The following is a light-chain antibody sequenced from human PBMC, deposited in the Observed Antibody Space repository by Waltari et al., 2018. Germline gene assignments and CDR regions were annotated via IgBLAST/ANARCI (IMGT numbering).Light chain of an antibody. V-gene: IGLV1-40*01. Sequence: QSVLTQPPSVSGAPGQRVTISCTGSSSNIGAGYDVHGYQQLPGTAPKLLINGNSNRPTGVPDRFSGSKSGTSASLAITGLQAEDEADYYCQSYDSSLRGVFGGGTKLTVL. CDR2: GNS. J-gene: IGLJ2*01. CDR3: QSYDSSLRGV. CDR1: SSNIGAGYD.